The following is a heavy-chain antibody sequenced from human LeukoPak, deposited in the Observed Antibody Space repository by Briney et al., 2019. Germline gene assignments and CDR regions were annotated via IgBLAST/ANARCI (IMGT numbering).Heavy chain of an antibody. D-gene: IGHD4-17*01. V-gene: IGHV3-15*01. J-gene: IGHJ1*01. Sequence: GGSLRLSSAASGFTFSNAWMSWVRQAPGKGLEWVGRIKSKTDGGTTDYAAPVKGRFTISRDDSKNTLYLQMNSLKTEDTAVYYCTTDYGDYSEYFQHWGQGTLVTVSS. CDR3: TTDYGDYSEYFQH. CDR1: GFTFSNAW. CDR2: IKSKTDGGTT.